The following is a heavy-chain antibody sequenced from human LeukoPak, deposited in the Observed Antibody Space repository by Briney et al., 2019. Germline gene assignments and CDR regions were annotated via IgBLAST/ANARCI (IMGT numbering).Heavy chain of an antibody. D-gene: IGHD2-2*01. CDR2: INHSGST. V-gene: IGHV4-34*01. CDR3: ARAYDCSSTSCYYFDY. CDR1: GGSFSGYY. Sequence: SETLSLTCAVYGGSFSGYYWSWIRQPPGKGLEWIGEINHSGSTNYNPSLKSRVTILVDTSKNQFSLKLSSVTAADTAVYYCARAYDCSSTSCYYFDYWGQGTLVTVSS. J-gene: IGHJ4*02.